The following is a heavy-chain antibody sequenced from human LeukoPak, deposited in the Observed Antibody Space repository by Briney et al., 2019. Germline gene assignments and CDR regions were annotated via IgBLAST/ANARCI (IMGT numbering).Heavy chain of an antibody. J-gene: IGHJ6*03. CDR2: TYYRSKWYN. Sequence: SQTLSLTCAISGDSVSSNSAAWNWIRQSPSRGLEWLGRTYYRSKWYNDYAVSVKSRITINPDTSKNQFSLQLNSVTPEDTAVYSCARENGGSYFSDYYYYMDVWGKGTTVTVSS. CDR1: GDSVSSNSAA. V-gene: IGHV6-1*01. D-gene: IGHD1-26*01. CDR3: ARENGGSYFSDYYYYMDV.